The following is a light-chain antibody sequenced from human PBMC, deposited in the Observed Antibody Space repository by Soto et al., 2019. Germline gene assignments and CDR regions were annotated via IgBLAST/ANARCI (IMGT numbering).Light chain of an antibody. CDR3: CSYAGTYWV. V-gene: IGLV2-14*01. CDR2: EVS. Sequence: QSVLTQPASVSGFPGQSITISCTGTSSDVGGYNYVSWYQQHPGKAPKLIIYEVSNRPSGVSNRFSGSKSGNTASLTISGLQAEDEADYYCCSYAGTYWVFGGGTKLTVL. CDR1: SSDVGGYNY. J-gene: IGLJ3*02.